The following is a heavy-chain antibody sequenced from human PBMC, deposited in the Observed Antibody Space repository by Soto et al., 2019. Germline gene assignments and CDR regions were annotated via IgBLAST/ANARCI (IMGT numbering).Heavy chain of an antibody. Sequence: GEALKISCKGSGYTFSNYWIDWVRQMPGKGLEWMGIIYPGDSDTRYSPSFQGQVTISVDKSITTAYLQWSSLKASDTAMYYCARRRGGGSYNAFDIWGQGTMVTVSS. CDR1: GYTFSNYW. J-gene: IGHJ3*02. CDR3: ARRRGGGSYNAFDI. D-gene: IGHD1-26*01. CDR2: IYPGDSDT. V-gene: IGHV5-51*01.